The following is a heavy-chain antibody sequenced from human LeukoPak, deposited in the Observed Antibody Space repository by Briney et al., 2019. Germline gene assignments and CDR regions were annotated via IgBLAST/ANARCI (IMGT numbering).Heavy chain of an antibody. D-gene: IGHD3-16*01. Sequence: PSETLSLTCAVYGGSFSGYYWSWIRQPPGKGLEWIGYIYYSGSTYYNPSLKSRVTISVDTSKNQFSLKLSSVTAADTAVYYCARLFGGDLMAFDIWGQGTMVTVSS. V-gene: IGHV4-30-4*08. J-gene: IGHJ3*02. CDR1: GGSFSGYY. CDR3: ARLFGGDLMAFDI. CDR2: IYYSGST.